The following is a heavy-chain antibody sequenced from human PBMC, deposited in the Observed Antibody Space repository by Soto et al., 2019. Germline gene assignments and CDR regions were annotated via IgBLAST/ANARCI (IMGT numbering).Heavy chain of an antibody. CDR2: IYYSGST. D-gene: IGHD2-15*01. Sequence: QVQLQESGPGLVKPSQTLSLTCTVSGGSISSGDYYWSWIRQPPGKGLEWIGYIYYSGSTYYNPSLNSRVTTSVDTCKSHSTLKLQPVTDADTAVYHCASGGRRRYCSGGSCYSYGMDVWGQGTKVTVSS. V-gene: IGHV4-30-4*01. CDR3: ASGGRRRYCSGGSCYSYGMDV. J-gene: IGHJ6*02. CDR1: GGSISSGDYY.